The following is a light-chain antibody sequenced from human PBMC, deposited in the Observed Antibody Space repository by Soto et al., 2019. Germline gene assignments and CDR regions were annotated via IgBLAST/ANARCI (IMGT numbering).Light chain of an antibody. CDR1: QSITAF. CDR3: QHRSDWPFT. V-gene: IGKV3-11*01. J-gene: IGKJ3*01. Sequence: IVVTQSAPTLSFSTEESDTLSCMASQSITAFLAWYQHKPGQAPRLLIYDASTRATGIPARFRGSGSGTDFTLTISSLDPEDFAVYYCQHRSDWPFTFGPGTKVDI. CDR2: DAS.